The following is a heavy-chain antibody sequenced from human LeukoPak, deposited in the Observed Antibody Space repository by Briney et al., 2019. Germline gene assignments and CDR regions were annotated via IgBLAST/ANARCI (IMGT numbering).Heavy chain of an antibody. CDR2: IKEDGSEK. V-gene: IGHV3-7*05. CDR1: GFTFSSSW. D-gene: IGHD3-10*01. Sequence: GGSLRLSCAASGFTFSSSWMGWVRPAAGKGLEGVANIKEDGSEKNYVDSVKGRFTISRDNAKNSLYLEMNTLRAEDTAVYYCAKDRDYWGQGTLVTVSS. J-gene: IGHJ4*01. CDR3: AKDRDY.